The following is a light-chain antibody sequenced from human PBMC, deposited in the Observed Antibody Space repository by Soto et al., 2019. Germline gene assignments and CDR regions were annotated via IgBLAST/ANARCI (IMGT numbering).Light chain of an antibody. V-gene: IGLV2-23*01. CDR2: EGT. Sequence: QSALTQPASVSGSPGQSITISCTGTSSDVGTYNLVSWYQQHPGKAPELMVYEGTKRPSGVSNRFSGSKSGNTASLTISGLQNEEEADYYRCSYVGRSTYVFGTGTKVTV. CDR1: SSDVGTYNL. J-gene: IGLJ1*01. CDR3: CSYVGRSTYV.